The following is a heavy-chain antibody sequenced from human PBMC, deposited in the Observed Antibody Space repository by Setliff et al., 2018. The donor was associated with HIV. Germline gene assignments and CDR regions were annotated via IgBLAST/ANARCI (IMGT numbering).Heavy chain of an antibody. CDR2: VIPIFHRS. Sequence: SVKVSCKASGGTFSSYAISWVRQAPGEGLEWMGRVIPIFHRSHYAEKFQGRVTMTADKSTRTAYMELSSLRADDAAMYYRAREGPCGNSCYSNYWGQGTLVTVSS. V-gene: IGHV1-69*04. CDR1: GGTFSSYA. D-gene: IGHD2-15*01. J-gene: IGHJ4*02. CDR3: AREGPCGNSCYSNY.